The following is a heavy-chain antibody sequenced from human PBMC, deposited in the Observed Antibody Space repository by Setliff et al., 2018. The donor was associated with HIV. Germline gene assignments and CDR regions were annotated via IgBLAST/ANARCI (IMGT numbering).Heavy chain of an antibody. D-gene: IGHD3-10*01. CDR1: GGSISSSSYY. J-gene: IGHJ4*02. Sequence: SETLSLTCTVSGGSISSSSYYWGWIRQPPGKGLEWIGSIYYSGSTYYNPSLKSRVTISVDTSKNQFSLKLSSVTAADTAVYYCARHVRYSGSGSYSFDYWGQGTLVTVSS. CDR3: ARHVRYSGSGSYSFDY. V-gene: IGHV4-39*01. CDR2: IYYSGST.